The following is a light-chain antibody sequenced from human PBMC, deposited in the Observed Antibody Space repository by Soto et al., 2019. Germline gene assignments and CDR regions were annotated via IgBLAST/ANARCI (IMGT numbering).Light chain of an antibody. CDR1: QRLXSN. CDR2: GAF. J-gene: IGKJ1*01. CDR3: QQYNEGTLT. V-gene: IGKV3-15*01. Sequence: TQCAVTLSVSPGESATLSCRASQRLXSNFGWDQQKPGQAPSLLXDGAFTRATGIPARLSGTGSGTEFTPTISSLHSEDFELYDWQQYNEGTLTFGQGTKVDIK.